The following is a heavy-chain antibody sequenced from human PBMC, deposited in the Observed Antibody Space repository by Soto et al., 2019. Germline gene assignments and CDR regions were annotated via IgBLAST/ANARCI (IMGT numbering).Heavy chain of an antibody. D-gene: IGHD6-19*01. CDR3: ARDRGSSGPLDY. CDR1: GFTFRAYN. Sequence: GGSLRLSCAASGFTFRAYNMHWVRQAPGKGLEWVTFISYDGNNIYYADSVKGRFTISRDNSKNTLYLQMNGLRSEDTAVYYCARDRGSSGPLDYWGQGTLVTVSS. CDR2: ISYDGNNI. V-gene: IGHV3-30*03. J-gene: IGHJ4*02.